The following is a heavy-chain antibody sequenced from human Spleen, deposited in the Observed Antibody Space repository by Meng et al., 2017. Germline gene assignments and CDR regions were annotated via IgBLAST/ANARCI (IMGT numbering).Heavy chain of an antibody. CDR2: IKQAGIEE. J-gene: IGHJ4*02. CDR1: GFTFSSDW. CDR3: ARDLGPTLVGASY. Sequence: GESLKISCAASGFTFSSDWMSWVRQTPGKGLEWVANIKQAGIEEYYVDSVKGRFTISRDNAKNSLYLQMNSLRAEDTAVYYCARDLGPTLVGASYWGQGTLVTVSS. V-gene: IGHV3-7*01. D-gene: IGHD1-26*01.